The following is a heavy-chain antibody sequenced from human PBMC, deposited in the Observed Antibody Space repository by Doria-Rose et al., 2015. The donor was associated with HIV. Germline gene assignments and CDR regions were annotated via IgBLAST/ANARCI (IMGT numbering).Heavy chain of an antibody. V-gene: IGHV3-9*01. J-gene: IGHJ6*03. Sequence: VQLVESGGGLVQPGRSLRLSCVGSGFSFEYYAMHLVRLAPRKGLARVAGISWDSGAKGNADSVEGRFTISRDNAKKSVYLEMRSLRPEDTAFYYCAKAPIIGPKYYFYMDVWGKGTSVTVSS. D-gene: IGHD3-3*01. CDR1: GFSFEYYA. CDR3: AKAPIIGPKYYFYMDV. CDR2: ISWDSGAK.